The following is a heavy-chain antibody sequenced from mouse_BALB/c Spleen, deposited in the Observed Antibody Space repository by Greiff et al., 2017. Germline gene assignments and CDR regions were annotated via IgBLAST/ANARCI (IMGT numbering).Heavy chain of an antibody. CDR1: GFSLTSYG. CDR2: IWAGGST. V-gene: IGHV2-9*02. D-gene: IGHD1-1*01. J-gene: IGHJ4*01. CDR3: ARESYYGSSYDYAMDY. Sequence: VKLVESGPGLVAPSQSLSITCTVSGFSLTSYGVHWVRQPPGKGLEWLGVIWAGGSTNYNSALMSRLSISKDNSKSQVFLKMNSLQTDDTAMYYCARESYYGSSYDYAMDYWGQGTSVTVSS.